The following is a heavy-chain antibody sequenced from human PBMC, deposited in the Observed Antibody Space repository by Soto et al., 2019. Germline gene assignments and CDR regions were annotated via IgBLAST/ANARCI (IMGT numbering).Heavy chain of an antibody. J-gene: IGHJ4*02. CDR2: IYYTGST. V-gene: IGHV4-59*11. Sequence: SETLSLTCTVSGYSISNHYWSLIRQPPGKRLEWIGYIYYTGSTTYNPSLESRVNMSVDTSKNQFSLDLSSVNAADTAVYYCAKYRRTAAARYTPDYWGRGTLVTVSS. D-gene: IGHD6-13*01. CDR3: AKYRRTAAARYTPDY. CDR1: GYSISNHY.